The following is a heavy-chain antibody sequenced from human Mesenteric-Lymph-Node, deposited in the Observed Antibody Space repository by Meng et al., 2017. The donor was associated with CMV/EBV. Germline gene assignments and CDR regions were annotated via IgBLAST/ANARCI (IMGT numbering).Heavy chain of an antibody. CDR3: AREVVVPAAIGGRGYYYYGMDV. V-gene: IGHV4-30-4*08. D-gene: IGHD2-2*02. CDR2: IYYSGST. Sequence: LRLSCTVSGGSISSGDYYWSWIRQPPGKGLEWIGYIYYSGSTYYNPSLKSRVTISVDTSKNQFSLKLSSVTAADTAVYYCAREVVVPAAIGGRGYYYYGMDVWGQGTTVTVSS. CDR1: GGSISSGDYY. J-gene: IGHJ6*02.